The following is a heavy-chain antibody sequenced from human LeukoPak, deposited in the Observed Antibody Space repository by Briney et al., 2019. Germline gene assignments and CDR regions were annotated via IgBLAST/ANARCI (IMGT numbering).Heavy chain of an antibody. CDR3: ARDHGYYQFDY. Sequence: SQTLSLTCTVSGGSISSGDHYWSWIRQPPGKGLEWIGYIYYSGSTYYSPSLKSRVTISVDTSKNQFSLKLSSVTAADTAVYYCARDHGYYQFDYWGQGTLVAVSS. V-gene: IGHV4-30-4*01. D-gene: IGHD3-22*01. CDR2: IYYSGST. J-gene: IGHJ4*02. CDR1: GGSISSGDHY.